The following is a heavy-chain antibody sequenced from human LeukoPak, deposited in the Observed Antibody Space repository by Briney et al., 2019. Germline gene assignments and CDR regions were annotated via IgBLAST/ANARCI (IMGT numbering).Heavy chain of an antibody. CDR1: GGSISSGGYY. CDR2: IYYSGST. J-gene: IGHJ4*02. V-gene: IGHV4-61*08. Sequence: PSETLSLTCTVPGGSISSGGYYWSWIRQPPGKGLEWIGYIYYSGSTNYNPSLKSRVTISVDTSKNQFSLKLSSVTAADTAVYYCARSYPGIAAAEGFDFDYWGQGTLVTVSS. CDR3: ARSYPGIAAAEGFDFDY. D-gene: IGHD6-13*01.